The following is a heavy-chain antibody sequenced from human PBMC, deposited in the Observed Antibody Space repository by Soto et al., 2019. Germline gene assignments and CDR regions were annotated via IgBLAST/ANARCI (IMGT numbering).Heavy chain of an antibody. CDR1: GGSISSDDYY. CDR3: ARGANWNYGFTF. CDR2: ISYSGTT. D-gene: IGHD1-7*01. V-gene: IGHV4-30-4*01. J-gene: IGHJ4*02. Sequence: HVQLQESGPGLVKPSQTLSLTCTVSGGSISSDDYYWRWIRQPPGKGLEWIGYISYSGTTYYNPSLKSRVSMSVDTSKNQFSLRFNSVTATDTAVYYCARGANWNYGFTFWGQGTLVTVSS.